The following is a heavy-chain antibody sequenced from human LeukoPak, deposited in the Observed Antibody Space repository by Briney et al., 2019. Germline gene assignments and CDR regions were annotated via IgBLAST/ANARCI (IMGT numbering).Heavy chain of an antibody. J-gene: IGHJ2*01. CDR3: ARVRRTNWGSGGLGWYFDL. Sequence: SVKVSCKASGGTFSSYAISRVRQAPGQGLEWMGGIIPIFGTANYAQKFQGRVTITADESTSTAYMELSSLRSKDTAVYYCARVRRTNWGSGGLGWYFDLWGRGTLVTVSS. D-gene: IGHD7-27*01. CDR2: IIPIFGTA. V-gene: IGHV1-69*13. CDR1: GGTFSSYA.